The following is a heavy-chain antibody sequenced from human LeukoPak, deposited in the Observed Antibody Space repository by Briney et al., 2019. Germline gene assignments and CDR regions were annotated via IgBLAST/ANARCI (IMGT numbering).Heavy chain of an antibody. D-gene: IGHD3-10*01. J-gene: IGHJ4*02. CDR3: AREAGTYYYFDY. Sequence: SETLSLTCTVSGGSISSGDYYWSWIRQPPGKGLEWIGYIYYSGSTYYNPSLKSRVTMSVDTSKNQFSLKLTPVTAADTAVYYCAREAGTYYYFDYWGQGTLVTVFS. V-gene: IGHV4-30-4*01. CDR1: GGSISSGDYY. CDR2: IYYSGST.